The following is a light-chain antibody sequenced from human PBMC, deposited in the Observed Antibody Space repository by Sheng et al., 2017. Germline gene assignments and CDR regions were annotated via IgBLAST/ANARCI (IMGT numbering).Light chain of an antibody. Sequence: SYDLTQPPSVSVSPGQTASITCSGDDLEDKSVSWYQQTPRQPPVFIIFQDDLRPSGIPDRFSGSSSGNTATLTITGTQAVDEADYFCQVWDTGNVVFGGGTKLTVL. V-gene: IGLV3-1*01. CDR1: DLEDKS. CDR3: QVWDTGNVV. CDR2: QDD. J-gene: IGLJ3*02.